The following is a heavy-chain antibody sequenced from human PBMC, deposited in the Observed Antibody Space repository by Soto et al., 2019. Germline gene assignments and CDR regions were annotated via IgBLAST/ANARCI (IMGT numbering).Heavy chain of an antibody. CDR1: GLSVSDNY. CDR3: VSRIPSWVFDY. J-gene: IGHJ4*01. Sequence: QAGGSLRLSCGASGLSVSDNYMGWVRQAPGRGLEWVSVMYAGGDTHYADSVKGRFTISRDKSENTLYLQMNSLRDEDTGVYFCVSRIPSWVFDYWGRGTLVTVSS. CDR2: MYAGGDT. D-gene: IGHD2-21*01. V-gene: IGHV3-53*01.